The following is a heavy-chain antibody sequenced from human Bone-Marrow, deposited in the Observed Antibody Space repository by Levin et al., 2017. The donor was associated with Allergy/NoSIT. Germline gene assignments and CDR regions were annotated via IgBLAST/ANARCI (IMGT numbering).Heavy chain of an antibody. D-gene: IGHD2-8*01. CDR3: ARVKILYLNYYYGMDV. CDR1: GGSFSGYY. V-gene: IGHV4-34*01. CDR2: INHSGST. Sequence: SETLSLTCAVYGGSFSGYYWSWIRQPPGKGLEWIGEINHSGSTNYNPSLKSRVTISVDTSKNQFSLKLSSVTAADTAVYYCARVKILYLNYYYGMDVWGQGTTVTVSS. J-gene: IGHJ6*02.